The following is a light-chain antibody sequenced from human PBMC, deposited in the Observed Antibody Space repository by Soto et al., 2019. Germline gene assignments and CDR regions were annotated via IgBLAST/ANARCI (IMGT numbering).Light chain of an antibody. CDR3: CSYAGSNTLL. J-gene: IGLJ2*01. CDR1: SGDVGSFNL. Sequence: QSALTQPASVSGSPGQSITISCTGTSGDVGSFNLVSWYQQHPGKAPKHIIYGDTKRPSGISNRFSASKSGNTASMTISGLQAEDEADYHCCSYAGSNTLLFGGGTKLTVL. V-gene: IGLV2-23*01. CDR2: GDT.